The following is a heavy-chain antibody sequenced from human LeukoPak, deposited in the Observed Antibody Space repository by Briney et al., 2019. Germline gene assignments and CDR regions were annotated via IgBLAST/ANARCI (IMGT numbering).Heavy chain of an antibody. Sequence: GGSLRLSCAASGFTFSSYWMHWVRQAPGKGLVWVSRINSDGSRTSYADSVKGRFTISRDNAKNTLYLQMNSLRAEDTAVYYCARSTGPAVPFDIWGQGTMVTVSS. CDR1: GFTFSSYW. D-gene: IGHD2-2*01. CDR2: INSDGSRT. CDR3: ARSTGPAVPFDI. V-gene: IGHV3-74*01. J-gene: IGHJ3*02.